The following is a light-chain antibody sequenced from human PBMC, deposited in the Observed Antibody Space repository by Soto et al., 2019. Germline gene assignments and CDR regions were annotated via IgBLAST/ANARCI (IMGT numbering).Light chain of an antibody. Sequence: EIVWTQSPGTLSLSRGERATLSCRASQSVSSSYLAWYQQKPGQAPRLLIYGASSRATGIPDRFSGSGSGTDFTLTISRLEPEDFAVYYCQQYGSSPPTFGQGTKV. J-gene: IGKJ1*01. V-gene: IGKV3-20*01. CDR3: QQYGSSPPT. CDR2: GAS. CDR1: QSVSSSY.